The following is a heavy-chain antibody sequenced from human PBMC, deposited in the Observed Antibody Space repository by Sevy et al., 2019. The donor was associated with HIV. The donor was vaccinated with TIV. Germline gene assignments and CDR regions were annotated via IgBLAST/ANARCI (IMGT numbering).Heavy chain of an antibody. J-gene: IGHJ3*02. CDR1: GASITISTW. Sequence: SETLSLTCVVSGASITISTWWGWVRQPPGKGLEWIGEIHHTGSTNSNPSLKTRVTLSVDKSKNQFSLNLNSVTAADTAVYYCVRAKFGSVLGDALDIWGQGTMVTVSS. D-gene: IGHD6-25*01. V-gene: IGHV4-4*02. CDR3: VRAKFGSVLGDALDI. CDR2: IHHTGST.